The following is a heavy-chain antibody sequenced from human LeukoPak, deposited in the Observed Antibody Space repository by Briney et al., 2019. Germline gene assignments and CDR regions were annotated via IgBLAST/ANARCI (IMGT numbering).Heavy chain of an antibody. D-gene: IGHD2-15*01. J-gene: IGHJ4*02. Sequence: GESLKISCKGSGYSFTRYWIGWVRQMPGKGLEWMGIIYPGDSDTRYSPSFQGQVTISADKSISTAYLQWSSLKASDTAMYYCARLLGYCSGGSCYPDTFDYWGQGTLVTVSS. CDR1: GYSFTRYW. CDR3: ARLLGYCSGGSCYPDTFDY. CDR2: IYPGDSDT. V-gene: IGHV5-51*01.